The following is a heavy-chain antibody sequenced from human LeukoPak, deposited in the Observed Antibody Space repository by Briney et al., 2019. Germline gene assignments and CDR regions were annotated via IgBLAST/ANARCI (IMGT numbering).Heavy chain of an antibody. CDR3: ARDFSIAATATRVA. CDR1: GFTFSSYS. J-gene: IGHJ5*02. V-gene: IGHV3-7*01. Sequence: GGSLRLSCAASGFTFSSYSMNWVRQAPGKGLEWVANIKQDGSEKYCVDSVKGRFTISRDNAKNSLFLQMNSLRAEDTAVYYCARDFSIAATATRVAWGQGTLVTVSS. CDR2: IKQDGSEK. D-gene: IGHD6-13*01.